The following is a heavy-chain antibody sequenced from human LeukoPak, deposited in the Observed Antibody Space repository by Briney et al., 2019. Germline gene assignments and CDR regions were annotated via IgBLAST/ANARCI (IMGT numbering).Heavy chain of an antibody. CDR2: INPNSGGT. J-gene: IGHJ4*02. CDR3: ARDYGGNSGSFGY. V-gene: IGHV1-2*06. CDR1: GYTFTGYY. Sequence: APVKVSCKASGYTFTGYYMHWVRQAPGQGLEWMGRINPNSGGTNYAQKFQGRVTMTRDTSISTAYMELSRLRSDDTAVYYCARDYGGNSGSFGYWGQGTLVTVSS. D-gene: IGHD4-23*01.